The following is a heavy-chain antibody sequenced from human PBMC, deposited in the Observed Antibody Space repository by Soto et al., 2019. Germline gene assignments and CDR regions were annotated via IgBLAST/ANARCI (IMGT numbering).Heavy chain of an antibody. J-gene: IGHJ6*02. D-gene: IGHD2-21*01. CDR2: IHLKSGGT. V-gene: IGHV1-2*02. CDR1: GYTFTGYY. Sequence: PGASVKVSCKASGYTFTGYYVHWVRQAPGHGLEWLGWIHLKSGGTNYAQSFQGRVTMTRDMSVSKVDMEMTGLSSDETAVYYCARPRELSYSYFYFFTLDVWGQGTTVTVSS. CDR3: ARPRELSYSYFYFFTLDV.